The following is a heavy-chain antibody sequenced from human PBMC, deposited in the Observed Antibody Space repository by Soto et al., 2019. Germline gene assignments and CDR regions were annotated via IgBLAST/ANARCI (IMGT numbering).Heavy chain of an antibody. J-gene: IGHJ4*02. CDR2: IWYDGSNK. D-gene: IGHD3-22*01. CDR1: GFTFSSYG. Sequence: PGGSLRLSCAASGFTFSSYGMHWVRQAPGKGLEWVAVIWYDGSNKYYADSVKGRFTISRDNSKNTLYLQMNSLRAEDTAVYYCARARQDYYDSSGYPPGSFDYWGQGTLVTVSS. CDR3: ARARQDYYDSSGYPPGSFDY. V-gene: IGHV3-33*01.